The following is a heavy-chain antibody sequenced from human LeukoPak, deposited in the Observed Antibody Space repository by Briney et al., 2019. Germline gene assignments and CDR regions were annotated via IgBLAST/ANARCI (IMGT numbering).Heavy chain of an antibody. Sequence: ASVKVSCKASGYTFTSYYVHGVRQAPGQGVEWMGVINPSGGSTSYAQKFQGRVTMTRDTSTSTVYMELSSLRSEDTAVYYCARSRPRPVYRAPFDYWGQGTLVTVSS. CDR2: INPSGGST. D-gene: IGHD1-14*01. J-gene: IGHJ4*02. CDR3: ARSRPRPVYRAPFDY. CDR1: GYTFTSYY. V-gene: IGHV1-46*01.